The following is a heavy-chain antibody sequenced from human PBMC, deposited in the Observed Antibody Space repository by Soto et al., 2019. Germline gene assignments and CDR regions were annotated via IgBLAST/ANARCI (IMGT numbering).Heavy chain of an antibody. CDR1: GYTFTGFY. V-gene: IGHV1-2*04. D-gene: IGHD6-13*01. CDR3: AKSYSSSWLAFDY. J-gene: IGHJ4*02. CDR2: INPNSGDT. Sequence: ASVKVSCKTSGYTFTGFYLHWVRQAPGQGLEWMGWINPNSGDTNYAQNFQGWVTMTRDTSITTAYMEVNRLKSDDTAVYYCAKSYSSSWLAFDYWGQGTLVTVSS.